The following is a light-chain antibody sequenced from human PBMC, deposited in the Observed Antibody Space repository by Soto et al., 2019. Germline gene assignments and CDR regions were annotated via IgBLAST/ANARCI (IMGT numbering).Light chain of an antibody. V-gene: IGKV1-39*01. CDR3: QPSTGIPYT. CDR1: QTIDTD. CDR2: AAS. Sequence: DIQMTQSPSSLSASVGDRVTITFRASQTIDTDLNWYQQNPGKAPKLLIYAASTLQNGAPSRFSGSGSGTDFALSISSLPPEDFATYYCQPSTGIPYTFGQGPKLEIK. J-gene: IGKJ2*01.